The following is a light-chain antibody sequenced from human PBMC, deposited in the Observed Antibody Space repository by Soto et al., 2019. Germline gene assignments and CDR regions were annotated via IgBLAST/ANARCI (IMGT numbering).Light chain of an antibody. CDR1: QSVSSF. CDR2: DAS. Sequence: EIVLTQSPATLSLSPGERATLSCRASQSVSSFLAWYQQKPGQAPRLLIYDASNRAAGIPARFSGSGSGTDFTLTIGSLEPEDFAVYYCQQRSKWPPWTFGQGTKVEIK. J-gene: IGKJ1*01. V-gene: IGKV3-11*01. CDR3: QQRSKWPPWT.